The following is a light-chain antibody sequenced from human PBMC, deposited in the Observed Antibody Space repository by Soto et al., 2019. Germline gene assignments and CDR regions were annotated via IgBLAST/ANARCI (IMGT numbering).Light chain of an antibody. J-gene: IGLJ1*01. CDR2: KDS. Sequence: SALTQPPSASGSPGQSVTISCTRASSDMGVYNYVSWYKHHPGKAPKLRIYKDSKRPSGVPDRFSGSKSGNTASLTVSGLQAEDEADYYCSSYAGSNNLYVFGTGTKVTV. V-gene: IGLV2-8*01. CDR3: SSYAGSNNLYV. CDR1: SSDMGVYNY.